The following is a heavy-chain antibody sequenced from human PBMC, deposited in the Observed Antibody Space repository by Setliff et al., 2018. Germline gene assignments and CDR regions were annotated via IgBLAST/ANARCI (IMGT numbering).Heavy chain of an antibody. D-gene: IGHD6-19*01. CDR3: AREQWLDPPGYYYMDV. Sequence: PGGSLRLSCAASGFTFSDYYMSWIRQAPGKGLEWVSYISGSGVTIYYADSVKGRFTISRDNAKNSLYLQMNSLRVEDTALYYCAREQWLDPPGYYYMDVWAKGTTVTVSS. V-gene: IGHV3-11*04. J-gene: IGHJ6*03. CDR2: ISGSGVTI. CDR1: GFTFSDYY.